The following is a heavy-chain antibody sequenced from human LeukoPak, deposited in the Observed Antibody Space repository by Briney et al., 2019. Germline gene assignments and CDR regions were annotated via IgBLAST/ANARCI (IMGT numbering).Heavy chain of an antibody. J-gene: IGHJ4*02. CDR2: IYSGGST. D-gene: IGHD6-19*01. CDR3: AMDQWQWLGHFDY. Sequence: PGGSLRLSCAVSGFTVSSNFMSWVRQAQGEGLEWDSVIYSGGSTYYADSVKGRFTISRDNALFLKMNSLSAEDTAVYYCAMDQWQWLGHFDYWGQGTLVTVPS. CDR1: GFTVSSNF. V-gene: IGHV3-66*01.